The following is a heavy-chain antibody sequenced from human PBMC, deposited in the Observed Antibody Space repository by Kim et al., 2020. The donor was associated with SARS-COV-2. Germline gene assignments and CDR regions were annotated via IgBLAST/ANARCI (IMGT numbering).Heavy chain of an antibody. CDR1: GFTFSSYA. D-gene: IGHD2-15*01. CDR3: AKPTKSGSTYSGGGNWLDP. Sequence: GGSLRLSCAASGFTFSSYAMSWVRQAPGKGLEWVSAISTSGSSTYYADSVKGRFTISRDNSRNTLYLQMNSLRAEDTAVYYCAKPTKSGSTYSGGGNWLDPWGQGTLVTVSS. J-gene: IGHJ5*02. V-gene: IGHV3-23*01. CDR2: ISTSGSST.